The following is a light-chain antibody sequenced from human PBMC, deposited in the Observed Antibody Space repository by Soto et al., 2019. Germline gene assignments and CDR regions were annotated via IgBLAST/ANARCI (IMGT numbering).Light chain of an antibody. CDR2: EVS. V-gene: IGLV2-14*01. CDR3: SSFTSINTWV. J-gene: IGLJ3*02. CDR1: SSDVGGYNY. Sequence: QSALTQPASVSGSPGQSITISCTGTSSDVGGYNYVSWYQPHPGKAPKLMIYEVSNRPSGVSNRFSGSKSGNTASLTISGLQAEDEADYYCSSFTSINTWVFGGGTKVTVL.